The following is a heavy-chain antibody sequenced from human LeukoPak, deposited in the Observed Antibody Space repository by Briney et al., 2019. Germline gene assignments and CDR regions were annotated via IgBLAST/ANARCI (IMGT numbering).Heavy chain of an antibody. Sequence: SETLSLTCTVSGGSISSYYWSWTRQPAGKGLEWIGRIYTSGCTNYNPSLKSRVTMSVDTSKNQFSLKLSSVTAADTAVYYCARDQATRATDAFDIWGQGTMVTVSS. CDR3: ARDQATRATDAFDI. CDR2: IYTSGCT. J-gene: IGHJ3*02. V-gene: IGHV4-4*07. D-gene: IGHD1-26*01. CDR1: GGSISSYY.